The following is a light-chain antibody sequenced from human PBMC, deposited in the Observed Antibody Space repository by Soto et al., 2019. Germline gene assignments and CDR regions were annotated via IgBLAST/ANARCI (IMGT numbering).Light chain of an antibody. Sequence: QSVLTQPPSASGTPGQRVTISCSGSRSNIGSNAVGWYQQLPGTAPKLLIYNDNQRPSGVPDRFSASKSGTSASLAISGLQSEVEADYYCEAWDDSLNARGVFGGGTKLTVL. CDR1: RSNIGSNA. CDR3: EAWDDSLNARGV. V-gene: IGLV1-44*01. CDR2: NDN. J-gene: IGLJ3*02.